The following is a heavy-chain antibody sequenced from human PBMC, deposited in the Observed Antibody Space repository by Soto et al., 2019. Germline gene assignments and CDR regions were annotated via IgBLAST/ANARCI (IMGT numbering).Heavy chain of an antibody. CDR1: GDSVSSNTAA. D-gene: IGHD6-6*01. CDR3: AREYSSSPVANWFDP. J-gene: IGHJ5*02. V-gene: IGHV6-1*01. CDR2: TYYRSKWYN. Sequence: QTLSLTCAISGDSVSSNTAAWNWIRQSPSRGLEWLGRTYYRSKWYNDYAVSVKSRITINPDTSKNQFSLQLNSVTPEDTAVYFWAREYSSSPVANWFDPWGQGTLVTVYS.